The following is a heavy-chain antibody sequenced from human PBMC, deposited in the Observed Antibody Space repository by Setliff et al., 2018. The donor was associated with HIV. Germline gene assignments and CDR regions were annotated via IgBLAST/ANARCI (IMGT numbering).Heavy chain of an antibody. V-gene: IGHV4-39*01. Sequence: KTSETLSLTCSVSGGSLSSYYWGWIRQPPGKGLEWIGSIYYSGSTYCNPSLKSRVTIFVDTSKNQFSLRLSSVTAADTAVYYCARSNELIAARYFDYWGQGTLVTVSS. CDR1: GGSLSSYY. CDR2: IYYSGST. CDR3: ARSNELIAARYFDY. J-gene: IGHJ4*02. D-gene: IGHD6-6*01.